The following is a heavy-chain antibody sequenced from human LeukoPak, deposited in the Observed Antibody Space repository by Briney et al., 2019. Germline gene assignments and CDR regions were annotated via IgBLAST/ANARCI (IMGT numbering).Heavy chain of an antibody. CDR2: IYYSGST. CDR3: ARDPYSNYEFYY. D-gene: IGHD4-11*01. V-gene: IGHV4-59*01. CDR1: GGSISSYY. J-gene: IGHJ4*02. Sequence: SETLSLTCTVSGGSISSYYWSWIRQPPGKGLEWIGYIYYSGSTNYNPSLKSRVTISVDTSKNQFSLKLSSVTAADTAVYYCARDPYSNYEFYYWGQGTLVTDSS.